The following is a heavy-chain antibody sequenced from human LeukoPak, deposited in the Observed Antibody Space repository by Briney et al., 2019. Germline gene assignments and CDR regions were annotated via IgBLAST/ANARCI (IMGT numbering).Heavy chain of an antibody. D-gene: IGHD2-15*01. V-gene: IGHV4-39*01. J-gene: IGHJ3*02. CDR3: VVVPGAFDI. Sequence: SETLSLTCTVSGGSISSSSYYWGWIRQPPGKGLEWIGSIYCSGSTYYNPSLKSRVTISVDTSKNQFSLKLSSVTAADTAVYYCVVVPGAFDIWGQGTMVTVSS. CDR1: GGSISSSSYY. CDR2: IYCSGST.